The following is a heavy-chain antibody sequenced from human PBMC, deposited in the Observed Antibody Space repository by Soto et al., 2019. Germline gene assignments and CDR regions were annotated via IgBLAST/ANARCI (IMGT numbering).Heavy chain of an antibody. Sequence: NPSETLSLTCXVYGGSFSGYYWSWIRQPPGKGLEWIGEINHSGSTNYNPSLKSRVTISVDTSKNQFSLKLSSVTAADTAVYYCARLATPPGATITMIRYNWFDPWGQGTLVTVSS. J-gene: IGHJ5*02. CDR3: ARLATPPGATITMIRYNWFDP. CDR1: GGSFSGYY. D-gene: IGHD3-22*01. CDR2: INHSGST. V-gene: IGHV4-34*01.